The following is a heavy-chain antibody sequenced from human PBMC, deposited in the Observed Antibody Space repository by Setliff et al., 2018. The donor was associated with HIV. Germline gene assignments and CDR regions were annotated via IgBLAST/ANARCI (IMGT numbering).Heavy chain of an antibody. Sequence: PGGSLRLSCAASGFIFSYYSVHWVRQAPGKGLEWVSSISSSSSYIYYADSVKGRFTISRDNAKNSLYLQMNSLRAEDTAVYYCARENYGDYYLSIDYWGQGTLVTVSS. CDR3: ARENYGDYYLSIDY. CDR2: ISSSSSYI. J-gene: IGHJ4*02. V-gene: IGHV3-21*01. CDR1: GFIFSYYS. D-gene: IGHD4-17*01.